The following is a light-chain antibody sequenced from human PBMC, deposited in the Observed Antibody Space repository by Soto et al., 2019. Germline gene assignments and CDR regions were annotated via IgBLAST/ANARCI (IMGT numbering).Light chain of an antibody. V-gene: IGKV3D-20*02. CDR2: GAS. CDR1: QSVSSY. Sequence: FAESPVTLNMSQGERATKSCRASQSVSSYLAWYQQKPGQAPRLLIYGASSRATGIPDRFSGSGSGTDFTLTICSVVPEELAVYYCQHRSISLVTFGQGTRLEIK. J-gene: IGKJ5*01. CDR3: QHRSISLVT.